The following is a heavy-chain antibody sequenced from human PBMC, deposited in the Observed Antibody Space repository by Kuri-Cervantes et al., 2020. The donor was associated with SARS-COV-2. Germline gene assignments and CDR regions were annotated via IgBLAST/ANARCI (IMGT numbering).Heavy chain of an antibody. D-gene: IGHD3-3*01. CDR3: AREAYYDFWRAYAFDI. J-gene: IGHJ3*02. CDR1: GGSFSGYY. CDR2: INHSGST. V-gene: IGHV4-34*01. Sequence: SQTLSLTCAVYGGSFSGYYWSWIRQPPGKGLEWIGEINHSGSTNYNPSLKSRVTIAVDTSKNQFSLKLSSMTAADTAVYYCAREAYYDFWRAYAFDIWGQGTMVTVSS.